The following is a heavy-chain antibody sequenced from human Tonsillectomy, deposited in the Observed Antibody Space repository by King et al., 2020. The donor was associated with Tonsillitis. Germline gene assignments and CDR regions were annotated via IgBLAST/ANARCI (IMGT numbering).Heavy chain of an antibody. V-gene: IGHV5-51*01. CDR1: GYSFTSYW. J-gene: IGHJ4*02. CDR3: ARRYYYDSTGYYPFDY. Sequence: QLVQSGAEVKKPGESLKISCKASGYSFTSYWIVWVRQMPGIGLECMGIIYPGDSETRYSPSFQGQVIISADKSISTAYLQWSSLKASDTAMYYCARRYYYDSTGYYPFDYWGQGTLVTVSS. D-gene: IGHD3-22*01. CDR2: IYPGDSET.